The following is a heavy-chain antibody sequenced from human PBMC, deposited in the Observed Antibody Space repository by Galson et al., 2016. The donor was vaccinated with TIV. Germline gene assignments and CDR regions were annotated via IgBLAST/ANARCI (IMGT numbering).Heavy chain of an antibody. D-gene: IGHD2/OR15-2a*01. J-gene: IGHJ4*02. CDR3: ATVAWFPGLSLDN. V-gene: IGHV1-24*01. CDR1: GNSLNELV. Sequence: SVKVSCKVSGNSLNELVIHWVRQAPGKGLEWMGGFDPEVSKTVYAHMLQGRVTMAADTSRNTAYMELGSLRFEDTAVYYCATVAWFPGLSLDNWGQGTLVTVSS. CDR2: FDPEVSKT.